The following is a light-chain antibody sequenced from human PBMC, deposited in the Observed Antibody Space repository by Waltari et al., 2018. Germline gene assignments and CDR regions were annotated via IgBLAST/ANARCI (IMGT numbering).Light chain of an antibody. Sequence: QSALTQPASVSGSPGQSITISCTGINGDVGGYYYVSWYQQYPGKAPKLLIYDVSHRPSGVPSRFSASKSGNTASRTISGLQTEDEADYYCTSYRSTNTRVIFGGGTKLAVL. CDR1: NGDVGGYYY. CDR3: TSYRSTNTRVI. J-gene: IGLJ2*01. V-gene: IGLV2-14*03. CDR2: DVS.